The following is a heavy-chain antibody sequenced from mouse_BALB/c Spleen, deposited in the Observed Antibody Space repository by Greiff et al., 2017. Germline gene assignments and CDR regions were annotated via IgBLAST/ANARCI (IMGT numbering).Heavy chain of an antibody. CDR1: GYSITSDYA. CDR2: ISYSGST. V-gene: IGHV3-2*02. CDR3: ASSANWDVPFAY. D-gene: IGHD4-1*01. Sequence: EVKLQESGPGLVKPSQSLSLTCTVTGYSITSDYAWNWIRQFPGNKLEWMGYISYSGSTSYNPSLKSRISITRDTSKNQFFLQLNSVTTEDTATYYCASSANWDVPFAYWGQGTLVTVSA. J-gene: IGHJ3*01.